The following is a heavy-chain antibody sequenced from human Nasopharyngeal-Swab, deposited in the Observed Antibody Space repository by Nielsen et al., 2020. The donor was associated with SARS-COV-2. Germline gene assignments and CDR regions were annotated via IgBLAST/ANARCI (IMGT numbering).Heavy chain of an antibody. V-gene: IGHV4-59*01. CDR2: IYYSGST. Sequence: SETLSLTCTVSGGSISSYYWSWIRQPPGKGLEWIGYIYYSGSTNYNPSLKSRVTISVDTSKNQFSLKLSSVTAADTAVYYCARGGGLGYYDFWSGYSQTSDAFDIRGQGTMVTVSS. D-gene: IGHD3-3*01. CDR3: ARGGGLGYYDFWSGYSQTSDAFDI. CDR1: GGSISSYY. J-gene: IGHJ3*02.